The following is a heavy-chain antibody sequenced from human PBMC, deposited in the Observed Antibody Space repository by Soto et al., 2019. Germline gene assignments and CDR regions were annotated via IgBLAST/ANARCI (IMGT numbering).Heavy chain of an antibody. Sequence: SETLSLTCTVSGGSISSGDYCWSWVRQPPGKGLEWIGYIYYSGSTNYNPSLKSRVTISVDTSKNQFSLKLSSVTAADTAVYYCARGGIAAAGTTMDYYYYHYGMDVWGQGTTVTVSS. V-gene: IGHV4-61*08. J-gene: IGHJ6*02. CDR3: ARGGIAAAGTTMDYYYYHYGMDV. CDR1: GGSISSGDYC. D-gene: IGHD6-13*01. CDR2: IYYSGST.